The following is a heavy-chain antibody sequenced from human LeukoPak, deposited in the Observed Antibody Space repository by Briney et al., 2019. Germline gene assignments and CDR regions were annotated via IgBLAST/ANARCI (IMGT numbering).Heavy chain of an antibody. V-gene: IGHV1-46*01. D-gene: IGHD3-22*01. CDR2: INPSGGST. CDR3: ARDSFEDSSGYYLGKRYYYYYYYMDV. CDR1: GYTFTSYY. J-gene: IGHJ6*03. Sequence: ASVKVSCKASGYTFTSYYMHWVRQAPGQGLEWMGIINPSGGSTSYAQKFQGRVTMTRDTSISTAYMELSRLRSDDTAVYYCARDSFEDSSGYYLGKRYYYYYYYMDVWGKGTTVTISS.